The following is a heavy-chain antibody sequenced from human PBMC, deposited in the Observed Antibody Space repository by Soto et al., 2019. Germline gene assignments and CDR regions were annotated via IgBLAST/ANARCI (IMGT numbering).Heavy chain of an antibody. CDR3: ARHQPDYYDRSGYSHSYSGTDV. CDR1: GGSISSYY. V-gene: IGHV4-59*08. D-gene: IGHD3-22*01. CDR2: IYYSGST. J-gene: IGHJ6*02. Sequence: SETLSLTCTVSGGSISSYYWSWIRQPPGKGLEWIGYIYYSGSTNYNPSLKSRVTISVDTSKNQFSLKLSSVTAADTAVYYRARHQPDYYDRSGYSHSYSGTDVWGQGTTVTVYS.